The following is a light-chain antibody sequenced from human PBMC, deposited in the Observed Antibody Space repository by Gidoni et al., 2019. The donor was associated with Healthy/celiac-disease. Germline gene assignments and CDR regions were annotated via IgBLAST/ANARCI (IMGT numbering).Light chain of an antibody. J-gene: IGKJ1*01. CDR2: WAS. CDR3: QQYYRTPQT. Sequence: DIVMTQSPDSLAVSLGERATINCKSSQSVLYSSTNKNFLAWYQQKPGQPPKLLIYWASTRESGVPDRFSGSGSGTDFTLTISSLQAEDVAVYYCQQYYRTPQTFGQGTKVEI. V-gene: IGKV4-1*01. CDR1: QSVLYSSTNKNF.